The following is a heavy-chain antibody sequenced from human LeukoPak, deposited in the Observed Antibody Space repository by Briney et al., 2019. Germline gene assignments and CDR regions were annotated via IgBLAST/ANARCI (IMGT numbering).Heavy chain of an antibody. CDR1: GGSISTAAYY. CDR2: INYNGNT. Sequence: SETLSLTCTVSGGSISTAAYYWSWIRQPPGKVLEWIGSINYNGNTFYKPSLKSRVTMSLDTSRDHFSLNVISVTAADTAVYYCAREFESSPRDWGQGTLVTVSS. CDR3: AREFESSPRD. D-gene: IGHD6-6*01. V-gene: IGHV4-39*07. J-gene: IGHJ1*01.